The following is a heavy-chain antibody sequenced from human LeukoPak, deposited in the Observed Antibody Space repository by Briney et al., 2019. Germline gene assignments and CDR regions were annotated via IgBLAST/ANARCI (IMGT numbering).Heavy chain of an antibody. CDR3: ARELHDYGDYFDY. CDR1: GFTFTNYA. D-gene: IGHD4-17*01. Sequence: PGGSLRLSCAASGFTFTNYAMNWVRQAPGKGLEWVSYISFSGSPTQYADSVKGRFTISRDNSKNTLYLQMNSLRAEDTAVYYCARELHDYGDYFDYWGQGTLVTVSS. J-gene: IGHJ4*02. CDR2: ISFSGSPT. V-gene: IGHV3-23*01.